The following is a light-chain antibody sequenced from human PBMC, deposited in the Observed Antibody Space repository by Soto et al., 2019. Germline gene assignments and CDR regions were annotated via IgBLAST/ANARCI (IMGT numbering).Light chain of an antibody. CDR1: QTIISW. CDR2: DAS. J-gene: IGKJ1*01. V-gene: IGKV1-5*01. Sequence: DIQMTQSPSTLSSSVGYRVTITFRSSQTIISWLAWYQQKPGKAPNLLIYDASSLESGVPSTFSGSGSGTEFTLTISSLQPDDFATYYCQQYSVYPWTFGQGTKVDI. CDR3: QQYSVYPWT.